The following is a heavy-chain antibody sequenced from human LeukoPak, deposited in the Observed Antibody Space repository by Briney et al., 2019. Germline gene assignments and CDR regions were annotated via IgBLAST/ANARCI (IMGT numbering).Heavy chain of an antibody. CDR2: IYPGDSDT. V-gene: IGHV5-51*01. J-gene: IGHJ4*02. D-gene: IGHD2-2*01. Sequence: HGESLKISCKGSGYSFTSYWIGWVRQMPGKGLEWMGIIYPGDSDTRYSPSFQGQVTISADKSINTAYLQWSSLRASDTAMYYCARRPLCSTSSCYDFDYWGQGTLVTVSS. CDR3: ARRPLCSTSSCYDFDY. CDR1: GYSFTSYW.